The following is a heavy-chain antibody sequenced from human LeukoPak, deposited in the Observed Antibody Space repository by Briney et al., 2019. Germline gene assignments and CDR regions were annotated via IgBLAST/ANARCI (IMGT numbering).Heavy chain of an antibody. CDR1: GHSISSGYY. J-gene: IGHJ4*02. Sequence: SETLSLTCTVSGHSISSGYYWGWIRQPPGKGLEWIGSIHHSGSTYCNPSLKSRVTISVDTSKNQFSLKLNSVTAADTAVYYCARGDRNWNYYDYWGQGTLVTVSS. CDR3: ARGDRNWNYYDY. D-gene: IGHD1-1*01. CDR2: IHHSGST. V-gene: IGHV4-38-2*02.